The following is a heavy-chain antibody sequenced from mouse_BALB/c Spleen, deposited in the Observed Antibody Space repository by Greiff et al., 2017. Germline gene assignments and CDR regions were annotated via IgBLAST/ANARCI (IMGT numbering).Heavy chain of an antibody. CDR3: ARWFCDGYCAMDY. CDR2: ISSGSSTI. D-gene: IGHD2-3*01. V-gene: IGHV5-17*02. Sequence: EVKVVESGGGLVQPGGSRKLSCAASGFTFSSFGMHWVRQAPEKGLEWVAYISSGSSTIYYADTVKGRFTISRDNPKNTLFLQMTSLRSEDTAMYYCARWFCDGYCAMDYWGQGTSVTVSS. CDR1: GFTFSSFG. J-gene: IGHJ4*01.